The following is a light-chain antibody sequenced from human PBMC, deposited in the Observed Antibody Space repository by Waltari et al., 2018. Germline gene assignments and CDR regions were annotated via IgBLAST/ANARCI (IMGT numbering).Light chain of an antibody. V-gene: IGKV2-28*01. J-gene: IGKJ2*01. CDR1: QSLLYSNGYNY. CDR3: IQPLHTPYT. CDR2: LGS. Sequence: DIVMTQSPLSLPVTPGEPASISCRSSQSLLYSNGYNYLDWYLQKPGQSPQLLIYLGSNRAAGVPDRFSGRGSGTDFTLKISRVEAEDVGFYYCIQPLHTPYTFGQGTKLEIK.